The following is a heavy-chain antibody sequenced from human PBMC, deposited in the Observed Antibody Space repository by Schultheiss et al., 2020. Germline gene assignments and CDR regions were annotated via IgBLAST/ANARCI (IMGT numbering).Heavy chain of an antibody. D-gene: IGHD3-9*01. CDR1: GGSISNYY. J-gene: IGHJ6*02. CDR3: ARNIRYFDWLWGDHSSEYYYGMDV. V-gene: IGHV4-59*12. CDR2: IYYSGST. Sequence: SETLSLTCSVSGGSISNYYWSWIRQPPGRGLEWIGYIYYSGSTYYNPSLKSRVTISVDTSKNQFSLKLSSVTAADTAVYYCARNIRYFDWLWGDHSSEYYYGMDVWGQGTTVTVSS.